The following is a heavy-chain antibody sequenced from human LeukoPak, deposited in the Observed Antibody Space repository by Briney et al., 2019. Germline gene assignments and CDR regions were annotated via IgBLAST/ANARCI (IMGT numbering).Heavy chain of an antibody. CDR2: FYYTGSI. Sequence: SETLSLTCLVSGGSISSTSYYWGWIRQSPGRGLEWIGSFYYTGSIFDNRSLRSRVTISIDMSKNQFLLKLTSVTAADTAVYYCVRYTYYYDSSGYYYYWGQGTLVTVSS. D-gene: IGHD3-22*01. CDR3: VRYTYYYDSSGYYYY. J-gene: IGHJ4*02. V-gene: IGHV4-39*07. CDR1: GGSISSTSYY.